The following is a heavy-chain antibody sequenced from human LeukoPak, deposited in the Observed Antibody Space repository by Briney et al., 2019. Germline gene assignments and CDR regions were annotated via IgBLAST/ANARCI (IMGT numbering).Heavy chain of an antibody. CDR3: ARAGRRNIVVVPAARRFDP. V-gene: IGHV4-39*07. D-gene: IGHD2-2*01. CDR1: GGSISSSSYY. CDR2: IYYSGST. J-gene: IGHJ5*02. Sequence: SETLSLTCTVSGGSISSSSYYWGWIRQPPGKGLEWIGSIYYSGSTYYNPSLKSRVTISVDTSKNQFSLKLSSVTAADTAVYYCARAGRRNIVVVPAARRFDPWGQGTLVTVSS.